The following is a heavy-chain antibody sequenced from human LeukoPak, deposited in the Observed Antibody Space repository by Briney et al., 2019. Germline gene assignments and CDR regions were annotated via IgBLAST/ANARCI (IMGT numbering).Heavy chain of an antibody. V-gene: IGHV3-30-3*01. CDR3: ARGSGGRTIWVVVPAAQSSNYYYYGMDV. CDR1: RFTFISYA. CDR2: ISYDGSNK. Sequence: GGSLRLSCAASRFTFISYAIHWVRQAPGKGLEWVAVISYDGSNKYYADSVKGRFTISRDNSKNTLYLQMNSLRAEDTAVYYCARGSGGRTIWVVVPAAQSSNYYYYGMDVWGQGTTVTVSS. D-gene: IGHD2-2*01. J-gene: IGHJ6*02.